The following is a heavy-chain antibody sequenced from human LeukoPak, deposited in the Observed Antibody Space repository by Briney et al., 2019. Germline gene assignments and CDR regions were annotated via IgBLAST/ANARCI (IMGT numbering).Heavy chain of an antibody. CDR2: IYTSGST. CDR3: ARDPAQITMVRGVIEYYMDV. D-gene: IGHD3-10*01. V-gene: IGHV4-61*02. CDR1: GGSISSGSYY. J-gene: IGHJ6*03. Sequence: SETLSLTCTVSGGSISSGSYYWSWIRQPAGKGLEWIGRIYTSGSTNYNPSLKSRVTISVDTSKNQFSLKLSSVTAADTAVYYCARDPAQITMVRGVIEYYMDVWGKGTTVTVSS.